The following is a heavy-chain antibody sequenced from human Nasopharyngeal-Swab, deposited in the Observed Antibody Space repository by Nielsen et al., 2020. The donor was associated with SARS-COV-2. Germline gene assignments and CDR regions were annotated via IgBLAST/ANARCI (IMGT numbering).Heavy chain of an antibody. CDR3: ARYCSSTSCHNWFDP. V-gene: IGHV4-30-4*08. D-gene: IGHD2-2*01. CDR2: MSYSGSP. Sequence: SETLSLTCTVSGGSISSGGYYWSWIRQPPGKGLEWIAYMSYSGSPYYNPSLKSRVTISVDTSKNQFSLKLRSVTAADTAVYYCARYCSSTSCHNWFDPWGQGTLVTVSS. CDR1: GGSISSGGYY. J-gene: IGHJ5*02.